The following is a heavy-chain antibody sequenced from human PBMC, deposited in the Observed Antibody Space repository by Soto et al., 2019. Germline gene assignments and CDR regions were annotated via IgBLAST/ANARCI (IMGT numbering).Heavy chain of an antibody. CDR1: GGSISSSSYY. D-gene: IGHD5-18*01. CDR3: AREGYSYGEYYYYYYGMDV. J-gene: IGHJ6*02. CDR2: IYYSGST. V-gene: IGHV4-39*02. Sequence: QLQLQESGPGLVKPSETLSLTCTVSGGSISSSSYYWGWIRQPPGKGLEWIGSIYYSGSTYYNPSLKSRVTISVDTSKNQFSLKLSSVTAADTAVYYCAREGYSYGEYYYYYYGMDVWGQGTTVTVSS.